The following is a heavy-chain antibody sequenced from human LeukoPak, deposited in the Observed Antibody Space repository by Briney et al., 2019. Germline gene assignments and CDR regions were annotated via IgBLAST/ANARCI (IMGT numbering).Heavy chain of an antibody. Sequence: ASVKVSCKASGYTFTSYGISWVRQAPGQGREWMGWISAYNGNTNYAQKLQGRVTMTTDTSTSTAYMELRSLRSDDTAVYYCARGAPVPIDYYYYYYMHVRGKGTTVTVFS. V-gene: IGHV1-18*01. CDR2: ISAYNGNT. CDR3: ARGAPVPIDYYYYYYMHV. CDR1: GYTFTSYG. J-gene: IGHJ6*03.